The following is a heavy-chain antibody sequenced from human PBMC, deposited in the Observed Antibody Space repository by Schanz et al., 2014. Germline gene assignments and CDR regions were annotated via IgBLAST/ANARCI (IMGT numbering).Heavy chain of an antibody. CDR2: ISYDGSTK. Sequence: QVQLLESGGGVVQPGRSLRLSCAVSGFTFGGYALHWVRQAPGKGLEWVAVISYDGSTKYYADSVKGRFSISRENSKSILYLQMNSLRAEDTAVYYCAKAGSGWSTAGYYYWGQGTLVIVSS. J-gene: IGHJ4*02. V-gene: IGHV3-30-3*01. D-gene: IGHD6-19*01. CDR3: AKAGSGWSTAGYYY. CDR1: GFTFGGYA.